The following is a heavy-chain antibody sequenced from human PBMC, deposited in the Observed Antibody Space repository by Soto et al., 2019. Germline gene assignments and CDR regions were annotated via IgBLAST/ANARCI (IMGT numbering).Heavy chain of an antibody. CDR1: GFTFSSYA. Sequence: GGSLRLSCAVSGFTFSSYAMSWVRQAPAKGLEWVSTISGSGGSTYYADSVKGRFTISRDNSKNTLYLQMNSLRAEDTAVYYCAKDTSRRQWPVLESSPDYWGQGTLVTVSS. CDR2: ISGSGGST. D-gene: IGHD3-3*01. J-gene: IGHJ4*02. CDR3: AKDTSRRQWPVLESSPDY. V-gene: IGHV3-23*01.